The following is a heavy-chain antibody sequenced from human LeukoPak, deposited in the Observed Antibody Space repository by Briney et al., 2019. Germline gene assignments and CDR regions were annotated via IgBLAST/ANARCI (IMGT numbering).Heavy chain of an antibody. Sequence: PSGTLSLTCDVSGGSTSATNRWTWVGQPPGGGLEWIGQFILNGRSHYSPSRESRVTMSAGMSESHTSLHLTSVTAADTAVYYCAREGGFYRPLDYTGPGTLVIVSS. J-gene: IGHJ4*02. CDR1: GGSTSATNR. D-gene: IGHD2/OR15-2a*01. CDR2: FILNGRS. CDR3: AREGGFYRPLDY. V-gene: IGHV4-4*02.